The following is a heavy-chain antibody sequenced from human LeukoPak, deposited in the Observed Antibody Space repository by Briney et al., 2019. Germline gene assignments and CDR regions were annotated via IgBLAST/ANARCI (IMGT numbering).Heavy chain of an antibody. D-gene: IGHD3-16*01. CDR3: ARSPDGVSGFDY. J-gene: IGHJ4*02. Sequence: PSETLSLTCAVYGGSFSGYYWSWIRQPPGKGLGWIGEINHSGSTNYNPSLKSRVTISVDTSKNQSSLKLSSVTAADTAVYYCARSPDGVSGFDYWGQGTLVTVSS. CDR1: GGSFSGYY. CDR2: INHSGST. V-gene: IGHV4-34*01.